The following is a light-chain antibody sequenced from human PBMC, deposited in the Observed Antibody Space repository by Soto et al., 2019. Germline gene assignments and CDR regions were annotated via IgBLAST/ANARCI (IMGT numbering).Light chain of an antibody. CDR2: DAS. V-gene: IGKV3-11*01. CDR1: QSVYSY. Sequence: EIVLTQSPATLPLSPGERATLSCRASQSVYSYLAWYQQKPGQPPRLLIYDASKRATGIPARFSGSGSGTDFTLTISSLEPEDFAVYYCQQRSNWPPTWTFGQGTKVEIK. J-gene: IGKJ1*01. CDR3: QQRSNWPPTWT.